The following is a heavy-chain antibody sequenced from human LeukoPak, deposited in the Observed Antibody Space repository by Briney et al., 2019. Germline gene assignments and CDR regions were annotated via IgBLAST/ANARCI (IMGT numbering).Heavy chain of an antibody. Sequence: GGSLRLSCAASGFTFSSYAMSWVRQAPGKGLEWVSAISGSGGSTYYADSVKGRFTISRDNPKNTLYLQMNSLRAEDTAVYYCAKPSGGRYCSGGSCYYRNRGQGTLVTVSS. V-gene: IGHV3-23*01. CDR2: ISGSGGST. CDR3: AKPSGGRYCSGGSCYYRN. J-gene: IGHJ4*02. D-gene: IGHD2-15*01. CDR1: GFTFSSYA.